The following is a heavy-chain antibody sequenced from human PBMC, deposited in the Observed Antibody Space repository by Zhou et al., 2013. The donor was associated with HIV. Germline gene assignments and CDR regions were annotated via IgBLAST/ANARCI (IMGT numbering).Heavy chain of an antibody. J-gene: IGHJ3*01. CDR3: ARDILDSRSGYSYHPNPAAFDV. V-gene: IGHV1-69*13. CDR2: IIPIFGTT. Sequence: QVQLVQSGAEVKKSGSSVKVSCKASRGTLSSYGISWVRQAPGQGLEWMGRIIPIFGTTYYAQKSQGRITITADESTSTAYMELSSLRSEDTAVYYCARDILDSRSGYSYHPNPAAFDVWGQGTMVTVSS. D-gene: IGHD5-18*01. CDR1: RGTLSSYG.